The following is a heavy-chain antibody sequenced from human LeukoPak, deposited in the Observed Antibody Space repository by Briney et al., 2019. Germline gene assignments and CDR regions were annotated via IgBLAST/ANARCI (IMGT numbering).Heavy chain of an antibody. J-gene: IGHJ2*01. V-gene: IGHV4-4*07. Sequence: PSETLSLTCTVAGGSISNYHGRWIPQPSGRDLEWLGHIHTSGNTHFNPSLQSRVTMSVDTSKKQFSLNVSSVTAADTAVYYCAKWGGDYGGNYRFYLWGRGTLVLVSS. CDR3: AKWGGDYGGNYRFYL. D-gene: IGHD4-23*01. CDR2: IHTSGNT. CDR1: GGSISNYH.